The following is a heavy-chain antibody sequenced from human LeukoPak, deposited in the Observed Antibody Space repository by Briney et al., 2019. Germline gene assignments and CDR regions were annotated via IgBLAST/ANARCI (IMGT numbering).Heavy chain of an antibody. CDR3: ARGLFVCSGGSCYSHPTDY. D-gene: IGHD2-15*01. J-gene: IGHJ4*02. CDR2: MNPNSGNT. Sequence: ASVKVSCKASGYTFTSYDINWVRQATGQGLEWMGWMNPNSGNTGYAQKFQGRVTMTRNNSISTAYMELSSLRSEDTAVYYCARGLFVCSGGSCYSHPTDYWGQGTLVTVSS. CDR1: GYTFTSYD. V-gene: IGHV1-8*01.